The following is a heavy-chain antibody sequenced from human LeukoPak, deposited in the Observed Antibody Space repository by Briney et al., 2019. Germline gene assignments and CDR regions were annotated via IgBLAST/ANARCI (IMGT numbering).Heavy chain of an antibody. CDR2: IYYSGST. Sequence: SETLSLTCTVSGGSISSSSYYWGWIRQPPGKRLEWIGSIYYSGSTYYNPSLKSRVTISVDRSKNQFSLKLSSVTAADTAVYYCARTPPDYYDSSGYPPHDAFDIWGQGTMVTVSS. V-gene: IGHV4-39*07. D-gene: IGHD3-22*01. CDR3: ARTPPDYYDSSGYPPHDAFDI. J-gene: IGHJ3*02. CDR1: GGSISSSSYY.